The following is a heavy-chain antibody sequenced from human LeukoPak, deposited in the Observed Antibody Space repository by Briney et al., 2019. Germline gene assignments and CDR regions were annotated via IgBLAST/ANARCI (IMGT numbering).Heavy chain of an antibody. Sequence: PGGSLRLSCAASGFTFSSYGMHWVRQAPGKGLEWVAVISYDGSNKYYADSVKGRFTISRDNSKNTLYLQMNSLRAEDTAVYYCAKLLALWYSSSQNPDPLDYWGQGTLVTVSS. CDR2: ISYDGSNK. D-gene: IGHD6-13*01. CDR3: AKLLALWYSSSQNPDPLDY. J-gene: IGHJ4*02. V-gene: IGHV3-30*18. CDR1: GFTFSSYG.